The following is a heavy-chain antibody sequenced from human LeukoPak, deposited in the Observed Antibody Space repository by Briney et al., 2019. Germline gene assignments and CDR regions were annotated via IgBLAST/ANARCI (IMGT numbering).Heavy chain of an antibody. CDR3: AKDAVLLWFGELLYNWFDP. D-gene: IGHD3-10*01. V-gene: IGHV3-23*01. CDR1: GFTFSSYA. CDR2: ISGSGGST. Sequence: GGSLRLSCAASGFTFSSYAMSWVRQAPGKGLEWVSAISGSGGSTYYADSVKGRFTISRDNSKNTLYLQMNSLRAEDTAVYYCAKDAVLLWFGELLYNWFDPWGQGTLVTVSS. J-gene: IGHJ5*02.